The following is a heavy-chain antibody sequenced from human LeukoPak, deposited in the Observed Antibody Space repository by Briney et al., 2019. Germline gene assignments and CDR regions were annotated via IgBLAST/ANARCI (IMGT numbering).Heavy chain of an antibody. V-gene: IGHV3-21*01. CDR1: GFTFSSYS. CDR2: ISSSSSHI. J-gene: IGHJ6*03. CDR3: AVVYYMDV. D-gene: IGHD2-15*01. Sequence: PGGSLRLSCAASGFTFSSYSMNWVRQAPGKGLEWVSSISSSSSHIYYADSVKGRFTISRDNAKNSLYLQMNSLRAEDTAVYYCAVVYYMDVWGKGTTVTVSS.